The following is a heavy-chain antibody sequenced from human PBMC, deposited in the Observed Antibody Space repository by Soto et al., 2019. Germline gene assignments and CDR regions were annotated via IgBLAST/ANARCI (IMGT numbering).Heavy chain of an antibody. CDR2: IRSKANSYAT. J-gene: IGHJ4*02. D-gene: IGHD6-13*01. CDR3: TRLGEAAAGPTEGDY. Sequence: EVQLVESGGGLVQPGGSLKLSCAASGFTFSGSAMHWVRQASGKGLEWVGRIRSKANSYATAYAASVKGRFTISRDDSKNTEYLQMNSLKTEDTAVYYCTRLGEAAAGPTEGDYWGQGTLVTVSS. CDR1: GFTFSGSA. V-gene: IGHV3-73*02.